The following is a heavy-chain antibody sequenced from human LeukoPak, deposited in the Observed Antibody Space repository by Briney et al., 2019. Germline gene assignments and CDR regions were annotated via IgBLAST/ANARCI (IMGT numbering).Heavy chain of an antibody. CDR2: IYSSGST. Sequence: PGGSLRLSCAASGFTVSGNYMSWVRQAPGKGLEWVSVIYSSGSTYYADSVKGRFTISRDNSKNTLYLQMNSLRAEDSAVYYCAREGFGYNYYFDFWGQGTLVTVSS. D-gene: IGHD5-24*01. CDR3: AREGFGYNYYFDF. V-gene: IGHV3-53*01. J-gene: IGHJ4*02. CDR1: GFTVSGNY.